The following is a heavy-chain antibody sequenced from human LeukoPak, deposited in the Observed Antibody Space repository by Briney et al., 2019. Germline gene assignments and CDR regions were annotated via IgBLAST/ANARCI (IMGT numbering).Heavy chain of an antibody. CDR1: GGSISSVSHY. CDR2: IHKSGST. Sequence: SETLSLTCTVSGGSISSVSHYWSWSRQPAGKGLEWIGRIHKSGSTNYNPSLKSRVTISVDTSKNQFSLRLSSVTAADTAAYYCARDYGDYGVDYWGQGTLVTVSS. D-gene: IGHD4-17*01. J-gene: IGHJ4*02. V-gene: IGHV4-61*02. CDR3: ARDYGDYGVDY.